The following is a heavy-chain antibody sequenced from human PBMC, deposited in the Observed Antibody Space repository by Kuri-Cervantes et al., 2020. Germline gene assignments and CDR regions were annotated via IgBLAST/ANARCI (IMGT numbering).Heavy chain of an antibody. CDR2: ISWNSGSI. J-gene: IGHJ4*02. D-gene: IGHD1-1*01. CDR3: AKDDWNDVSGTFDY. V-gene: IGHV3-9*01. CDR1: GFTFDDYA. Sequence: GGSLRLSCAASGFTFDDYAMHWVRQAPGKGLEWVSGISWNSGSIGYADSVKGRFTISRDNAKNSLYLRMNSPRAEDTALYYCAKDDWNDVSGTFDYWGQGTLVTVSS.